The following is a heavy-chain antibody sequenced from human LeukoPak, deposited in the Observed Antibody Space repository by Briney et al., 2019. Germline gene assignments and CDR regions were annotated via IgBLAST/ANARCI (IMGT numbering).Heavy chain of an antibody. CDR2: IYTSGST. CDR1: GGSFSIYY. D-gene: IGHD6-13*01. Sequence: SETLSLTCTVSGGSFSIYYWSWIRQPAGKGLEWIGRIYTSGSTNYIPSLKSRVTMSVDTSKNQFSLKLSSVTAADTAVYYCARAVWQQLVRGTLGYYYYMDVWGKGTTVTISS. V-gene: IGHV4-4*07. J-gene: IGHJ6*03. CDR3: ARAVWQQLVRGTLGYYYYMDV.